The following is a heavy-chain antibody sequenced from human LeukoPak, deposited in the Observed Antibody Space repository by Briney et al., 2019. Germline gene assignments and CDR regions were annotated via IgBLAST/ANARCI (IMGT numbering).Heavy chain of an antibody. CDR2: IHHSGSA. V-gene: IGHV4-38-2*02. CDR3: TKGRGI. Sequence: PSETLSLTCTVSDYSISNTYYWGWIRQPPGKGLEWIGNIHHSGSAYYNPSLKSRVSISIDTSKNQFSLKLTSVTAADTAVYYCTKGRGIWGQGTLVTVSS. D-gene: IGHD3-10*01. J-gene: IGHJ4*02. CDR1: DYSISNTYY.